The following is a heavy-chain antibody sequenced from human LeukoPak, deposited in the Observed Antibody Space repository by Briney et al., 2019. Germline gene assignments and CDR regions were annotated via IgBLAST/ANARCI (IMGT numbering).Heavy chain of an antibody. V-gene: IGHV1-2*02. CDR1: GYTFTGYY. J-gene: IGHJ5*02. Sequence: ASVKVSCKASGYTFTGYYMHWVRQAPGQGLEWMGWINPNSGGTNYAQKFQGRVTMTRDTSISTAYMEPSRLRSDDAAVYYCARLSMGTTGPPWGQGTLVTVSS. CDR2: INPNSGGT. CDR3: ARLSMGTTGPP. D-gene: IGHD4-17*01.